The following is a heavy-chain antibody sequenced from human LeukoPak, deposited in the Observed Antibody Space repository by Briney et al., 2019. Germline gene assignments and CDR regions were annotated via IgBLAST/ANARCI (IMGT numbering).Heavy chain of an antibody. CDR2: IYSGGST. J-gene: IGHJ4*02. V-gene: IGHV3-53*01. D-gene: IGHD1-26*01. Sequence: PGGSLRLSCAASGFTVSSNYMSWVRQAPGKGLEWVSVIYSGGSTYYADSVKGRFTISRDNSKNTLYLQMNSLRAEDTAVYYCARGYSGTEIDYWGQGTLVTVSS. CDR1: GFTVSSNY. CDR3: ARGYSGTEIDY.